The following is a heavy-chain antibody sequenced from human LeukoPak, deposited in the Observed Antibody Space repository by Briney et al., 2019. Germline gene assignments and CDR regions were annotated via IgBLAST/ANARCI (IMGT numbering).Heavy chain of an antibody. CDR2: IYHSGST. J-gene: IGHJ6*03. CDR1: GGSISSYY. D-gene: IGHD5-12*01. Sequence: SETLSLTCTVSGGSISSYYWGCIRQPPGKGLEWIASIYHSGSTYYNPSLKSRVTISVDTSTNQFSLQLSSVTAADTAVYYCARVDWLRDYYYYMDVWGSGTTVTVSS. V-gene: IGHV4-38-2*02. CDR3: ARVDWLRDYYYYMDV.